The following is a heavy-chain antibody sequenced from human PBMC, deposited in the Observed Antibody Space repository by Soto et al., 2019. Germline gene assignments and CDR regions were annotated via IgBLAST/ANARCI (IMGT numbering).Heavy chain of an antibody. CDR1: EDMFSNHW. D-gene: IGHD3-10*01. CDR2: IYFRDSDV. CDR3: APLPGGVHHKSGVDN. V-gene: IGHV5-51*04. J-gene: IGHJ4*02. Sequence: GESLKISCQGSEDMFSNHWIGWVRQMPGKGLEWMGIIYFRDSDVRYSPSFQGQVTISADKPSHSLSLHWSSLKASDTAMYFCAPLPGGVHHKSGVDNWGPGTLVTVSS.